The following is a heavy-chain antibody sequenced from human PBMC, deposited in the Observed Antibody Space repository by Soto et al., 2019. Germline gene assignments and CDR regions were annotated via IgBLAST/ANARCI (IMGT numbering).Heavy chain of an antibody. CDR3: ARVTPITMIVGAFDI. V-gene: IGHV3-20*04. CDR1: GFTFSSYA. Sequence: GGSLRLSCAASGFTFSSYAMSWVRQAPGKGLEWVSAISGSGGSTGYADSVKGRFTISRDNAKNSLYLQMNSLRAEDTALYYCARVTPITMIVGAFDIWGQGTMVTVSS. CDR2: ISGSGGST. D-gene: IGHD3-22*01. J-gene: IGHJ3*02.